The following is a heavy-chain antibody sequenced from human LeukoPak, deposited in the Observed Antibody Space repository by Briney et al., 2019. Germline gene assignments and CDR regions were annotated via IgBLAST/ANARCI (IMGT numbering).Heavy chain of an antibody. CDR3: ARAGQAAGAYVFDY. CDR1: GGSISSGGYY. V-gene: IGHV4-61*08. J-gene: IGHJ4*02. CDR2: IYYSGST. D-gene: IGHD6-13*01. Sequence: SETLSLTCTVSGGSISSGGYYWSWIRQHPGKGLEWIGYIYYSGSTYYNPSLKSRVTISVDTSKNQFSLKLSSVTAADTAVYYCARAGQAAGAYVFDYWGQGTLVTVSS.